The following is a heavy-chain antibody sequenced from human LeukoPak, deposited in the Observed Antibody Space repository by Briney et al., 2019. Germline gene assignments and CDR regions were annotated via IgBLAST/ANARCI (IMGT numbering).Heavy chain of an antibody. CDR1: GGSISSYY. V-gene: IGHV4-4*07. CDR3: AIEGSSSWYPQVDY. Sequence: SETLSLTCTVSGGSISSYYWSWIRQPAGKGLEWIGRIYSSGSTNYNPSLKSRVTMSVDTSKNQFSLKLSSVTAADTAVYYCAIEGSSSWYPQVDYWGQGTLVTVSS. CDR2: IYSSGST. D-gene: IGHD6-13*01. J-gene: IGHJ4*02.